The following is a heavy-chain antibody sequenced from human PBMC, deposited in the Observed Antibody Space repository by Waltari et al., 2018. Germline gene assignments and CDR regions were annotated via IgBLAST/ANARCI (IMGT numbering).Heavy chain of an antibody. CDR2: ITSNGHV. D-gene: IGHD2-15*01. J-gene: IGHJ4*02. CDR3: VKVGRDY. V-gene: IGHV3-48*01. Sequence: EVQLAESGGGLLQPGGSLSLSCGASGFTVSSYPMNWVRQAPGKGLEWISYITSNGHVYYAASVRGRFTISRDNAKNSLYLQMDSLRVEDTAVYYCVKVGRDYWGQGTLVTVSS. CDR1: GFTVSSYP.